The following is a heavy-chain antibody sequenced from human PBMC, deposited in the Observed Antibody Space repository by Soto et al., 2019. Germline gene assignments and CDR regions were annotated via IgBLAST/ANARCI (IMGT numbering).Heavy chain of an antibody. D-gene: IGHD4-17*01. V-gene: IGHV1-18*01. CDR3: ARDVPTVTTGGPDY. J-gene: IGHJ4*02. CDR2: ISAYNGNT. CDR1: GYIFTKYG. Sequence: QVQLVQSGAEVKKPGASVKVSCKASGYIFTKYGISWVRQAPGQGLEWMGWISAYNGNTNYAQKLQGRVTMTTDTSTSTADMELMSLTSDDTAVYYCARDVPTVTTGGPDYWGQGSLVTVSS.